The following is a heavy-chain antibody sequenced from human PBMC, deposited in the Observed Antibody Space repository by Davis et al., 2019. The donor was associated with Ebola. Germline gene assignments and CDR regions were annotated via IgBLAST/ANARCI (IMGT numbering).Heavy chain of an antibody. J-gene: IGHJ4*02. CDR1: GFTFSNYA. Sequence: GGSLRLSCAASGFTFSNYAMTWVRQAPGKGLECVAVISGNGGSTYYADSVKGRFTISRDNSKNTLYLQMNSLRAEDTAVYYCAKDKRQWLVTGLDYWGQGTLVTVSS. CDR3: AKDKRQWLVTGLDY. V-gene: IGHV3-23*01. CDR2: ISGNGGST. D-gene: IGHD6-19*01.